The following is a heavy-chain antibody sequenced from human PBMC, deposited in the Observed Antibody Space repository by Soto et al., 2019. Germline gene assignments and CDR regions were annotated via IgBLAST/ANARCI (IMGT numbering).Heavy chain of an antibody. V-gene: IGHV4-39*01. Sequence: SDTLSLTCTVAGGSIRSFDWRWIRQPPGKGLEWIGSIYYSGSTYYNPSLKSRVTISVDTSKNQFSLKLSSVTAADTAVYYCARHTPAISISDHWGQGTLDTVSS. CDR3: ARHTPAISISDH. CDR2: IYYSGST. J-gene: IGHJ4*02. CDR1: GGSIRSFD. D-gene: IGHD2-15*01.